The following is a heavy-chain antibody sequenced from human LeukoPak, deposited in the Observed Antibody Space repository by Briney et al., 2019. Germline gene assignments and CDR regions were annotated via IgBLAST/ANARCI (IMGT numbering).Heavy chain of an antibody. CDR1: GFTFSSYW. V-gene: IGHV3-7*01. CDR2: INQDGSEK. CDR3: AREPYSYCSGGSCYTLAPWY. J-gene: IGHJ4*02. D-gene: IGHD2-15*01. Sequence: GGSLRLSCAASGFTFSSYWMSWVRQAPGEGLEWVANINQDGSEKYYVDSVKGRFTISRDNAKNSLYLQMNSLRAEDTAVYYCAREPYSYCSGGSCYTLAPWYWGQGTLVTVSS.